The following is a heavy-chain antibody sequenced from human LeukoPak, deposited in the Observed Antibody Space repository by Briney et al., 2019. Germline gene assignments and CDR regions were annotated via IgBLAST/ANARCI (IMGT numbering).Heavy chain of an antibody. V-gene: IGHV3-53*01. CDR2: IYSGGST. J-gene: IGHJ1*01. CDR3: ARDRDGYHF. Sequence: GGSLRLTCTASGFTVSNNYMSWVRQAPGKGLECVSVIYSGGSTYYADSVKGRFTISRDNSKNTLYLQMNSLRAEDTAVYYCARDRDGYHFWGQGTLVTVSS. CDR1: GFTVSNNY. D-gene: IGHD3-22*01.